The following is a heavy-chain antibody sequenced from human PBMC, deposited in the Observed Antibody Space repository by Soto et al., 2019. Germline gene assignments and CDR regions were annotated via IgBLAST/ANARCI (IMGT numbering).Heavy chain of an antibody. J-gene: IGHJ4*02. V-gene: IGHV4-31*03. CDR1: GDSISSGGYW. D-gene: IGHD2-2*01. CDR3: ARGRGTYADY. Sequence: QVQLQESGPGLVKPSQTLSLTCTVSGDSISSGGYWWSWIRQHAGKGLEWIGYIYYSGSAFYNPSLKSRLTISVDTSNNQFSLRLSSVTAADTAVYYCARGRGTYADYWGQGTPVIVSS. CDR2: IYYSGSA.